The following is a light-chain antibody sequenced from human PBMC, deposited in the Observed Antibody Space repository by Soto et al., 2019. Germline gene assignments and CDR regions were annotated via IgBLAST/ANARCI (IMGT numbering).Light chain of an antibody. Sequence: EIVLTQSPGTLSLSPGERATLSCSASQSLTNSRLAWYQQKPGQAPKVLIYGGSNRATGIPDRFSGSGSGTDFTLTISRLEPEDFAVYYCQHWSSSPLTFGQGTKLEIK. J-gene: IGKJ2*01. CDR3: QHWSSSPLT. CDR1: QSLTNSR. V-gene: IGKV3-20*01. CDR2: GGS.